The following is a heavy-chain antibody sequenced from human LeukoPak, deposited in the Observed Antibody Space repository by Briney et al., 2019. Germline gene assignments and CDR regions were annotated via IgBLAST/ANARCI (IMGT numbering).Heavy chain of an antibody. V-gene: IGHV5-51*01. J-gene: IGHJ6*02. Sequence: GGSLQISWKGSGYSFTSYWSGGGRRLPGKGLEGMGIIYPGDSDTRYSPSFQGHVTISADKSISTAYLQWSSLKASDTAMYYCARHVGQDYGDYKSYYYYGMDVWGQGTTVTVSS. CDR1: GYSFTSYW. D-gene: IGHD4-17*01. CDR2: IYPGDSDT. CDR3: ARHVGQDYGDYKSYYYYGMDV.